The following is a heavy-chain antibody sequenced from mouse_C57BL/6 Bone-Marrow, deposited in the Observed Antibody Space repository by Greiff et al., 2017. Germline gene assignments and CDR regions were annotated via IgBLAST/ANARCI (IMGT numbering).Heavy chain of an antibody. V-gene: IGHV1-11*01. D-gene: IGHD1-1*01. CDR2: IYPVSGET. CDR3: GALIYYYGSSYETAGYFSY. CDR1: GYTFTDHI. Sequence: QVQLQQSGAELASPGASVTLSCKASGYTFTDHIMTWVKKRPGQGLEWIGRIYPVSGETNYNKKFMGKATFSVDPSSSTVYMLLNSLTSEDPAVYDCGALIYYYGSSYETAGYFSYWGQGTTLTVSS. J-gene: IGHJ2*01.